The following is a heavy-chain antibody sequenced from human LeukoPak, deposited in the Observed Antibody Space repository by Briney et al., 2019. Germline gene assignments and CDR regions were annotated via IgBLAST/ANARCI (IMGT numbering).Heavy chain of an antibody. V-gene: IGHV4-4*09. CDR2: IYTSGST. D-gene: IGHD3-3*01. Sequence: PSETLSLTCTVSGGSISSYYWSWIRQPPGKGLEWIGYIYTSGSTNYNPSLKSRVTISVDTSKNQFSLKLSSVTAADTAVYYCARRGQFTIFGVVKGDWFDPWGQGTLVTVSS. CDR1: GGSISSYY. CDR3: ARRGQFTIFGVVKGDWFDP. J-gene: IGHJ5*02.